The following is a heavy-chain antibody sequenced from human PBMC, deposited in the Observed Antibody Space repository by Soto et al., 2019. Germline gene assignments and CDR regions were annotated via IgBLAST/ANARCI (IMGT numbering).Heavy chain of an antibody. Sequence: DAVKISLEGSGYRFPRYWISWVRQKPGKGLEWMGRIDPSYSYTNYSPSFQVDVTISAVKSISTAYLQWSSLKASDTAMYYCARHSVVPAATPHYGMDVWGQGTTVTVSS. CDR2: IDPSYSYT. CDR1: GYRFPRYW. CDR3: ARHSVVPAATPHYGMDV. J-gene: IGHJ6*02. V-gene: IGHV5-10-1*01. D-gene: IGHD2-2*01.